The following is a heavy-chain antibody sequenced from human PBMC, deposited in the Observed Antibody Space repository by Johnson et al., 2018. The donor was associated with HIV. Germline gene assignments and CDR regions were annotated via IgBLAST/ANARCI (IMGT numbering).Heavy chain of an antibody. CDR3: ARGERFGGTQEAFDI. CDR2: INWNGGST. V-gene: IGHV3-20*04. Sequence: VQLVESGGGVQRPGGSLRLSCAASGFTFDDFGMGWVRQAPGKGLEWVSGINWNGGSTSYADSVKGRFTISRENAKNSLYLQMNSLRAGDTAVYYCARGERFGGTQEAFDIWGQGIMVTVSS. CDR1: GFTFDDFG. D-gene: IGHD1-26*01. J-gene: IGHJ3*02.